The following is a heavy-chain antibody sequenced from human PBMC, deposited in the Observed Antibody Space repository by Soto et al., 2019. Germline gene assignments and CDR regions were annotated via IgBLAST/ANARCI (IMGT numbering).Heavy chain of an antibody. J-gene: IGHJ3*02. V-gene: IGHV4-39*01. D-gene: IGHD3-22*01. CDR1: GGSISSSSYY. CDR2: IYYSGST. CDR3: ARHIYDSSGYYYSGAFDI. Sequence: QLQLQESGPGLVKPSETLSLTCTVSGGSISSSSYYWGWIRQPPGKGLEWIGSIYYSGSTYYNPSLKSRVTLSVDTSKNQFSLKLSSVTAADTAVYYCARHIYDSSGYYYSGAFDIWGQGTMVTVSS.